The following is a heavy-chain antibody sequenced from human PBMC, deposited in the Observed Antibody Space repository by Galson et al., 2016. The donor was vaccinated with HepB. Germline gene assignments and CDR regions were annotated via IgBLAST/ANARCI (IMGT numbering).Heavy chain of an antibody. J-gene: IGHJ6*03. D-gene: IGHD3/OR15-3a*01. V-gene: IGHV3-33*08. Sequence: SLRLSCAASGFTFNNYAMNWVRQAPGKGLEWVAVIWHDGSIKYYGESVKGRFTISRDNSKNQLFLQMTALRVEDTAVYYCARDYSRRGPMDSHYYMDVWGKGTTVTVSS. CDR3: ARDYSRRGPMDSHYYMDV. CDR1: GFTFNNYA. CDR2: IWHDGSIK.